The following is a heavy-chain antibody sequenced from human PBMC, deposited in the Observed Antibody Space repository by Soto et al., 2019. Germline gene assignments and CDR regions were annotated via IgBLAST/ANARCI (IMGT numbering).Heavy chain of an antibody. Sequence: EVQLVESGGGLVKPGGSLRLSCAASGFTFSSYSMNWVRQAPGKGLEWVSSISSSSSYIYYADSVKGRFTISRDNAKNALDLQMNSLRAEDTAVYYCATTTLIAVAGNPCFDYWGQGTLVTVAS. J-gene: IGHJ4*02. CDR3: ATTTLIAVAGNPCFDY. V-gene: IGHV3-21*01. CDR2: ISSSSSYI. D-gene: IGHD6-19*01. CDR1: GFTFSSYS.